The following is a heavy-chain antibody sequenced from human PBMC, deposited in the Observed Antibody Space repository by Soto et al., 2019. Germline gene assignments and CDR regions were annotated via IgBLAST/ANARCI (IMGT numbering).Heavy chain of an antibody. V-gene: IGHV4-30-2*01. CDR3: ARQSGGYYYYGMDV. D-gene: IGHD1-26*01. J-gene: IGHJ6*02. Sequence: SETLSLTCAVSGGSISSGGYSWSWIRQPPGKGLEWIGYIYHSGSTYYNPSLKSRVTISVDRSKNQFSLKLSSVTAADTAIYYCARQSGGYYYYGMDVWGQGTTVTVSS. CDR2: IYHSGST. CDR1: GGSISSGGYS.